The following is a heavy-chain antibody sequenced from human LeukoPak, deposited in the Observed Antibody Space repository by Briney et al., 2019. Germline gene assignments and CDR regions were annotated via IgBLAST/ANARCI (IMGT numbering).Heavy chain of an antibody. V-gene: IGHV3-30*18. J-gene: IGHJ4*02. Sequence: PGGSLRLSCAASGFTFSSYGMHWVRQAPGKGLEWVAVISYDGSNKYYADSVKGRFTISRDNSKNTLYLQMNSLRAEDTAVYYCAKDQAAMVVSWCAYWGQGTLVTVSS. D-gene: IGHD5-18*01. CDR3: AKDQAAMVVSWCAY. CDR1: GFTFSSYG. CDR2: ISYDGSNK.